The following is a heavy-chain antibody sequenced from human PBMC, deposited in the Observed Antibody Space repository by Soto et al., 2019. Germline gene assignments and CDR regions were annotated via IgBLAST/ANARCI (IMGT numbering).Heavy chain of an antibody. CDR1: GYTFASYY. Sequence: ASVKVSCKASGYTFASYYMHWVRQAPGQGLEWMGIINPSGGGTSSAQKFQGRVILTRDTSTSTVYMELSSLRSEDTAVYYCARGVKYDSSDYCLVYWGQGTLVTVSS. J-gene: IGHJ4*01. CDR2: INPSGGGT. V-gene: IGHV1-46*01. CDR3: ARGVKYDSSDYCLVY. D-gene: IGHD3-22*01.